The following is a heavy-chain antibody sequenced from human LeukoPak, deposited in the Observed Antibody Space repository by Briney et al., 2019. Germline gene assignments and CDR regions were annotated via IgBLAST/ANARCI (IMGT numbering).Heavy chain of an antibody. V-gene: IGHV4-59*13. CDR3: ARSKGGFGDYGSWFDP. D-gene: IGHD4-17*01. J-gene: IGHJ5*02. CDR1: GASTSSYF. Sequence: SETLSLTCSVFGASTSSYFWSWIRQSSGKGLXXXXXXHNSGTTSSNPSLKSRVTISMDTSKNQISLKLSSVTAADTAVYYCARSKGGFGDYGSWFDPWGQGTLVTVAA. CDR2: XHNSGTT.